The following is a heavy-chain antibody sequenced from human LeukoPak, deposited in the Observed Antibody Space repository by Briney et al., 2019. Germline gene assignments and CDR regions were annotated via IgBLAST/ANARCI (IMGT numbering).Heavy chain of an antibody. CDR2: ISAYNGNT. V-gene: IGHV1-18*01. D-gene: IGHD6-19*01. J-gene: IGHJ5*02. CDR1: GGTFSSYA. CDR3: AREVAGIGWFDP. Sequence: ASVKVSCKASGGTFSSYAISWVRQAPGQGLEWMGWISAYNGNTNYAQKLQGRVTMTTDTSTSTAYMELRSLRFDDTAVYYCAREVAGIGWFDPWGQGTLVTVSS.